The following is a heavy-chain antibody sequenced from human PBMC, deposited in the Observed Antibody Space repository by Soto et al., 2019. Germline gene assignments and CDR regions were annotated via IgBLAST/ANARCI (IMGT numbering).Heavy chain of an antibody. CDR3: ARDAYYYDSSGYYSNFDY. D-gene: IGHD3-22*01. CDR1: GFTFSSYS. V-gene: IGHV3-21*01. CDR2: ISSSSSYI. Sequence: EVQLVVSGGGLVKPGGSLRLSCAASGFTFSSYSMNWVRQAPGKGLEWVSSISSSSSYIYYADSVKGRFTISRDNAKNSLYLQMNSLRAEDTAVYYCARDAYYYDSSGYYSNFDYWGQGTLVTVSS. J-gene: IGHJ4*02.